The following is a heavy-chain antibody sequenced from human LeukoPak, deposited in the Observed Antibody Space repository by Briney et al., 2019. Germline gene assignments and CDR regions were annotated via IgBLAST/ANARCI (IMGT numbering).Heavy chain of an antibody. Sequence: GASVKVSCKASGYTFTGYYMHWVRQAPGQGLEWMGWINPNSGGTNYAQKFQGRVTMTRDTSISTAYMELSRLRSDDTAVYYCARDMGGIAAAGTGDAFDIWGQGTMVTVSS. CDR1: GYTFTGYY. J-gene: IGHJ3*02. D-gene: IGHD6-13*01. CDR2: INPNSGGT. V-gene: IGHV1-2*02. CDR3: ARDMGGIAAAGTGDAFDI.